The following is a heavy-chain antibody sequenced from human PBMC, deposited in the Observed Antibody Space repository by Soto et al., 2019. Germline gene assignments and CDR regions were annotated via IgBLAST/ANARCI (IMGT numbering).Heavy chain of an antibody. Sequence: EVQLLVSGGVLVQPGGSLRLSCAASGFTFGDYVMHWVRQAPGQGLEWVSTISGSGGRTYYADSVKGRFTVSRDNSTNTRYLQMNRLRAEDTTLYFGAKDRYDGILAESVAHDRFDPWGQGTLVTVSS. V-gene: IGHV3-23*01. CDR3: AKDRYDGILAESVAHDRFDP. CDR2: ISGSGGRT. CDR1: GFTFGDYV. D-gene: IGHD3-9*01. J-gene: IGHJ5*02.